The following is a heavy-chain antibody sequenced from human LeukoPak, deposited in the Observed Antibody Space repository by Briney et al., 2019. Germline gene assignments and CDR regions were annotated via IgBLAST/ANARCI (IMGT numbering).Heavy chain of an antibody. D-gene: IGHD1-1*01. Sequence: GGSLRLSCAASGFTFSRSWMSWVRQAPGKGLEWEANIDQDGSGKYYVNSVKGRFTISRDTAKNSLYLQMNSLRAEDTAVYYCARVQTGMTNWFDPWGQGTLVTVSS. CDR1: GFTFSRSW. V-gene: IGHV3-7*04. CDR2: IDQDGSGK. J-gene: IGHJ5*02. CDR3: ARVQTGMTNWFDP.